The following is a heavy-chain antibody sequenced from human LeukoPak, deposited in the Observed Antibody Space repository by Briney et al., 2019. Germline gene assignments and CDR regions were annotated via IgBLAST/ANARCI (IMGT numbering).Heavy chain of an antibody. Sequence: SETLSLTCAVYGGSFSGYYWSWIRQPPGKGLEWIGEINHSGSTNYNPSLKSRVTISVDTSKNQFSLKLSSVTAADTAVYYCARQRGGNRYYYYYMDVWGKGTTVTVSS. J-gene: IGHJ6*03. V-gene: IGHV4-34*01. CDR2: INHSGST. D-gene: IGHD4-23*01. CDR3: ARQRGGNRYYYYYMDV. CDR1: GGSFSGYY.